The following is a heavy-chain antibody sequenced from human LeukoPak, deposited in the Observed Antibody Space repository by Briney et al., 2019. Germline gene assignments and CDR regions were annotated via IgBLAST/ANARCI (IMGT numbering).Heavy chain of an antibody. CDR2: IYYNGRT. Sequence: SETLSLTCTVSGGSISGSAYYWAWIRQPPGKGLGWIGSIYYNGRTLYNPSLKSRVIMSVDTSKNQFSLRLTSVTAADTAVYYCARDRRLTMIAILITDAFDIWGQGTMFTVSS. CDR1: GGSISGSAYY. D-gene: IGHD3-22*01. V-gene: IGHV4-39*07. J-gene: IGHJ3*02. CDR3: ARDRRLTMIAILITDAFDI.